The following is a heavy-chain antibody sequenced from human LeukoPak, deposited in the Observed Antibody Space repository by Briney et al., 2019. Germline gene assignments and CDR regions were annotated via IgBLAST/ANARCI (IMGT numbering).Heavy chain of an antibody. CDR3: ARHIGLGYSYGYPYFDY. D-gene: IGHD5-18*01. CDR2: IYYSGST. Sequence: SETLSLTCTVSVGSISSYYWSWIRQPPGKGLKWIGYIYYSGSTKYNPSLKSRVTISVDTSKNQFSLKLSSVTAADTAVYYCARHIGLGYSYGYPYFDYWGQGTLVTVSS. V-gene: IGHV4-59*08. J-gene: IGHJ4*02. CDR1: VGSISSYY.